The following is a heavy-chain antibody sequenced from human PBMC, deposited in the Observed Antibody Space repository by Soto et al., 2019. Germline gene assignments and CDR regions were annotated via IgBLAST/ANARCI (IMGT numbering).Heavy chain of an antibody. V-gene: IGHV3-23*01. CDR3: GKDHPWGIFGVAP. D-gene: IGHD3-3*01. Sequence: EMQLLESGGGLVQPGGSLRLSCVASGFTFSTFAMTWVRQTPGQGLEWVSHISGSGGTTYYADSVKGRFTISRDNSKNTLYLQMNSLRAEDTAIYYCGKDHPWGIFGVAPGGQGTLVTVSS. J-gene: IGHJ5*02. CDR2: ISGSGGTT. CDR1: GFTFSTFA.